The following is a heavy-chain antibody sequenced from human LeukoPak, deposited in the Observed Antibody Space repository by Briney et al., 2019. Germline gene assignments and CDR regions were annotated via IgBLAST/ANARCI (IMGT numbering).Heavy chain of an antibody. CDR3: ATSAPGLWFGELLPVWWFDP. D-gene: IGHD3-10*01. V-gene: IGHV1-24*01. Sequence: ASVKVSCKVSGYTLTELSMHWVRQAPGKGLEWMGGFDPEDGETTYAQKFQGRVTMTEDTSTDTAYMELSSLRSEDTAVYYCATSAPGLWFGELLPVWWFDPWGQGTLVTVSS. J-gene: IGHJ5*02. CDR2: FDPEDGET. CDR1: GYTLTELS.